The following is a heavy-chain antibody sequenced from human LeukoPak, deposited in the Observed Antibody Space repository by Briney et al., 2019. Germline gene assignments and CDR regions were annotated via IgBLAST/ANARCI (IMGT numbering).Heavy chain of an antibody. CDR1: NGSISTYY. CDR3: ARGGRYFDWLVYFDY. D-gene: IGHD3-9*01. J-gene: IGHJ4*02. Sequence: PSETLSLTCTVSNGSISTYYWSWIRQPPGKGLEWIGYIYYSGATNRNPSLKSRVTMSLDTSKNQFSLKLSSVTAADTAVYYGARGGRYFDWLVYFDYWGQGTLVTVSS. CDR2: IYYSGAT. V-gene: IGHV4-59*01.